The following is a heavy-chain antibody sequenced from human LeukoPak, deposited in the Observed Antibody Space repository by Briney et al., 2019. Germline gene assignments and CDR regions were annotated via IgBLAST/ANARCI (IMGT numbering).Heavy chain of an antibody. D-gene: IGHD1-1*01. J-gene: IGHJ4*02. CDR3: VRVAKERVGGVYYFDY. Sequence: GGSLRLSCAASGFTFSDYDMHWVRQATGKGLEWVSAIDTAGDTYYTGSVKGRFTISRENAKNSLYLQMNSLRAGDTAVYYCVRVAKERVGGVYYFDYWGQGTPVTVSS. CDR2: IDTAGDT. CDR1: GFTFSDYD. V-gene: IGHV3-13*01.